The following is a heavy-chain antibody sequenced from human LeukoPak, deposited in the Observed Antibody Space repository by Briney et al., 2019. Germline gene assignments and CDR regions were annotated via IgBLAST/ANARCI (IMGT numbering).Heavy chain of an antibody. CDR3: ARGGDTPIVVVPATSFDY. J-gene: IGHJ4*02. Sequence: ASVKVSCKASGYTFTMNGISWVRQAPGQGLEWMGWISSYNGKTNYAQRLQGRVTMTTDTSTSTAYMELSSLRSEDTAVYYCARGGDTPIVVVPATSFDYWGQGTLVTVSS. CDR2: ISSYNGKT. CDR1: GYTFTMNG. D-gene: IGHD2-2*01. V-gene: IGHV1-18*01.